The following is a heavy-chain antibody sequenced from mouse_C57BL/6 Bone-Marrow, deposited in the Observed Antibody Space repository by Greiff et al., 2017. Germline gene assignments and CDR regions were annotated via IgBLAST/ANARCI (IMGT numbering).Heavy chain of an antibody. Sequence: EVKLVESGGGLVQSGRSLRLSCATSGFTFSDFYMEWVRQAPGKGLEWIAASRNKANDYTTEYSASVKGRFIVSRDTSQSILYPQMNALRAEDTAIYYCARDDGVGRYFDVWGTGTTVTVSS. D-gene: IGHD4-1*01. V-gene: IGHV7-1*01. J-gene: IGHJ1*03. CDR3: ARDDGVGRYFDV. CDR1: GFTFSDFY. CDR2: SRNKANDYTT.